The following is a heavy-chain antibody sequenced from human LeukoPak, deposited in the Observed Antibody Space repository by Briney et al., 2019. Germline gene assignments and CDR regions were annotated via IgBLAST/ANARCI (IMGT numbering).Heavy chain of an antibody. J-gene: IGHJ4*02. CDR3: ARVTGSGSQEDY. CDR2: INPKSGAT. V-gene: IGHV1-2*06. D-gene: IGHD3-10*01. Sequence: ASVKVSCKASGYTFTDYYMHWVRQAPGQGLEWMARINPKSGATRYSQKFQGRVTVTRDTSISTAYMELSRLRPDDTAVYYCARVTGSGSQEDYWGQGTLVTVSS. CDR1: GYTFTDYY.